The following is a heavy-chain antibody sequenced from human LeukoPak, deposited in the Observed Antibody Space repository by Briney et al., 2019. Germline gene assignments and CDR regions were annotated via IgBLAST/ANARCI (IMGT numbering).Heavy chain of an antibody. D-gene: IGHD1-26*01. CDR2: IIPILGIA. CDR1: GGTFSSYA. Sequence: GASVKVSCKASGGTFSSYAISRVRQAPGQGLEWMGRIIPILGIANYAQKLQGRVTMTTDTSTSTAYMELRSLRSDDTAVYYCARESGSYWGTSYYFDYWGQGTLVTVSS. J-gene: IGHJ4*02. CDR3: ARESGSYWGTSYYFDY. V-gene: IGHV1-69*04.